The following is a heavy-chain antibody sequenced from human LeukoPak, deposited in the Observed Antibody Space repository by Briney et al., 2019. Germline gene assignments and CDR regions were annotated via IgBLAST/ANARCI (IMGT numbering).Heavy chain of an antibody. CDR1: GGSISSSSYY. D-gene: IGHD3-3*01. Sequence: SETLSLTCTVSGGSISSSSYYWGWIRQPPGKGLEWIGSIYYSGSTYYNPSLKSRVTISVDTSKNQFSLKLSSVTAADTAVYYXXXXXXXXXWSGSLYYFDYWGQGTLVTVSS. CDR2: IYYSGST. J-gene: IGHJ4*02. CDR3: XXXXXXXXWSGSLYYFDY. V-gene: IGHV4-39*03.